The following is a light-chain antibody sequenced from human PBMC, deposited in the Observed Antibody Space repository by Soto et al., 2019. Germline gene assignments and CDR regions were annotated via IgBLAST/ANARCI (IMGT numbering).Light chain of an antibody. CDR1: QTVSRY. CDR3: QHRSNWPMYT. V-gene: IGKV3-11*01. J-gene: IGKJ2*01. CDR2: DAS. Sequence: EIVLTQSPATLSLSPGERAILSCRASQTVSRYLAWYQQKPGQAPRLLIYDASNRATGIPARFSGSGSGPDFTLTISSLEPEDFAVYCCQHRSNWPMYTFGQGTKLEI.